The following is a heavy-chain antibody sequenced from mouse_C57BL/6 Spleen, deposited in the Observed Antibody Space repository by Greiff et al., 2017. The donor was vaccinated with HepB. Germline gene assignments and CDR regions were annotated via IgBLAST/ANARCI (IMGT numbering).Heavy chain of an antibody. Sequence: QVQLKESGAELVRPGTSVKVSCKASGYAFTNYLIEWVKQRPGQGLEWIGVINPGSGGTNYNEKFKGKATLTADKSSSTAYMQLSSLTSEDSAVYFCARGGPYYFDYWGQGTTLTVSS. CDR3: ARGGPYYFDY. CDR2: INPGSGGT. CDR1: GYAFTNYL. J-gene: IGHJ2*01. V-gene: IGHV1-54*01.